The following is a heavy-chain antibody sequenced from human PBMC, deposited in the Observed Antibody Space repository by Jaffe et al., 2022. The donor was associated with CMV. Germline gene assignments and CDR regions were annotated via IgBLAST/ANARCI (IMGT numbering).Heavy chain of an antibody. CDR3: ARAADYSNYWGIDY. D-gene: IGHD4-4*01. CDR2: ISSSSSYT. CDR1: GFTFSDYY. V-gene: IGHV3-11*06. J-gene: IGHJ4*02. Sequence: QVQLVESGGGLVKPGGSLRLSCAASGFTFSDYYMSWIRQAPGKGLEWVSYISSSSSYTNYADSVKGRFTISRDNAKNSLYLQMNSLRAEDTAVYYCARAADYSNYWGIDYWGQGTLVTVSS.